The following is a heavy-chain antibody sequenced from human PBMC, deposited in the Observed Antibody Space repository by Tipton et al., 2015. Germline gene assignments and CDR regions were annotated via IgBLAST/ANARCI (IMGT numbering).Heavy chain of an antibody. CDR3: ACQDYDSLTRDYQTVDY. V-gene: IGHV4-38-2*01. J-gene: IGHJ4*02. Sequence: TLSLTCAVSAYSISSDYYWGWIRQPPGKGLEWIGTISHSGSTYYTPSLKSRVTMSRDTSKNQFSLKLTSVTAADTAVYYCACQDYDSLTRDYQTVDYWGQGTLVTVSS. CDR2: ISHSGST. CDR1: AYSISSDYY. D-gene: IGHD3-9*01.